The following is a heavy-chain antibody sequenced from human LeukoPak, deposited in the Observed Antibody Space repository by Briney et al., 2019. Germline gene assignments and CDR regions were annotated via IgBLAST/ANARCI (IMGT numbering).Heavy chain of an antibody. D-gene: IGHD3-10*01. CDR1: GYTFTSYG. J-gene: IGHJ3*02. CDR3: ARDNSPSGGDAFDI. Sequence: ASVKVSCKASGYTFTSYGISWVRQAPGQGLEWMGWISAHNGNTNYAQKLQGRVTMTTDTSTSTAYMELRSLRSDDTAVYYCARDNSPSGGDAFDIWGQGTMVTVSS. V-gene: IGHV1-18*01. CDR2: ISAHNGNT.